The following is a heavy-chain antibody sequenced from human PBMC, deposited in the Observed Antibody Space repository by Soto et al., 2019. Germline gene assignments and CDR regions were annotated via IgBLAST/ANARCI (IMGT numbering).Heavy chain of an antibody. CDR1: GYSFTSYW. CDR2: IDPSDSYT. CDR3: ARLEVPYDSSGYYYNY. V-gene: IGHV5-10-1*01. D-gene: IGHD3-22*01. Sequence: PGESLKISCKGSGYSFTSYWISWVRQMPGKGLEWMGRIDPSDSYTNYSPSFQGHVTISADKSISTAYLQWSSLKASDTAMYYCARLEVPYDSSGYYYNYWGQGTLVTVSS. J-gene: IGHJ4*02.